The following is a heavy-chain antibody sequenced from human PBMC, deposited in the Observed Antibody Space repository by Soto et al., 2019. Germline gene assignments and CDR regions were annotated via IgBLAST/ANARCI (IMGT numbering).Heavy chain of an antibody. CDR1: GGSIRSGDSY. J-gene: IGHJ4*02. V-gene: IGHV4-30-4*01. D-gene: IGHD3-22*01. CDR3: ARTHYSDRSGTDY. CDR2: IYYSGST. Sequence: PSETLSLTCTVSGGSIRSGDSYWSWIRQSPGKGLEWIGYIYYSGSTYYNPSLKSRVTISLDTSKNQFSLNLSSVTAADTAVYYCARTHYSDRSGTDYWGQGALVTVSS.